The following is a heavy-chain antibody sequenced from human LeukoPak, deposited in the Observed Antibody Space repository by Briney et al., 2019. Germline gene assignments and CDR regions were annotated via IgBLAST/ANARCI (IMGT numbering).Heavy chain of an antibody. CDR1: GGSITSSTYY. D-gene: IGHD3-10*01. CDR2: IYYTGNT. CDR3: ARTPSGDYYTTFDY. J-gene: IGHJ4*02. Sequence: PSETLSLTCTVSGGSITSSTYYWGWIRQPPGKGLEWIGTIYYTGNTYYNPSLKSRVTISVDTSKNQFSLKLSSVTAADTAVYFCARTPSGDYYTTFDYWGQGTLVTVSS. V-gene: IGHV4-39*07.